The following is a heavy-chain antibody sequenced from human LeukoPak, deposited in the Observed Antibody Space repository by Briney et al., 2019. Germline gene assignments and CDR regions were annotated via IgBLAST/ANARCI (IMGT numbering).Heavy chain of an antibody. J-gene: IGHJ4*02. V-gene: IGHV3-30*18. CDR1: GFTFSSYW. D-gene: IGHD3-16*01. Sequence: PGGSLRLSCAASGFTFSSYWMSWVRQAPGKGLEWVAVISYDGSNKYYADSVKGRFTISRDNSKNTLYLQMNSLRAEDTAVYYCAKDGLRLGDSQYFDYWGQGTLVTVSS. CDR3: AKDGLRLGDSQYFDY. CDR2: ISYDGSNK.